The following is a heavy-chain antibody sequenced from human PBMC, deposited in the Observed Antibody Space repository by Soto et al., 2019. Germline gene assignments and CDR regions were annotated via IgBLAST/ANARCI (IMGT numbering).Heavy chain of an antibody. CDR3: ARGVVVGATGAFDI. V-gene: IGHV4-34*01. CDR1: GGSFSGYY. CDR2: INHSGST. Sequence: SETLSLTCAVYGGSFSGYYWSWIRQPPGEGLEWIGEINHSGSTNYNPSLKSRVTISVDTSKNQFSLKLSSVTAADTAVYYCARGVVVGATGAFDIWGQGTMVTVSS. J-gene: IGHJ3*02. D-gene: IGHD1-26*01.